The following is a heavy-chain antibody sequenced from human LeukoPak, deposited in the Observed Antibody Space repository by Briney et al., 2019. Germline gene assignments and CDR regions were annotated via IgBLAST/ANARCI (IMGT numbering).Heavy chain of an antibody. V-gene: IGHV4-59*01. J-gene: IGHJ4*02. CDR3: ARRCEGVDSCYMYYLDS. CDR1: GGSISSYY. D-gene: IGHD2-15*01. Sequence: PSETLSLTCTVSGGSISSYYWSWIRQPPRKGLEWIGYIYYTRSTHYNPSLKSRVTISVDTSKNQCSLKLSSVTAADTAVYYCARRCEGVDSCYMYYLDSWGQGTLVTVSS. CDR2: IYYTRST.